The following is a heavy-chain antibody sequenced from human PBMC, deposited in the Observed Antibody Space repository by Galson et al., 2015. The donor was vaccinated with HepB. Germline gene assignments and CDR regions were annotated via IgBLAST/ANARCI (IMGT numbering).Heavy chain of an antibody. J-gene: IGHJ3*02. CDR2: IKQDGSEK. Sequence: SLRLSCAASGFTFTSYWMNWVRQAPGKGLEWVANIKQDGSEKYYVDSVKGRFTISRDNAKNSLYLQMNSLRAEDTAVYYCARDSLVVVAEGAFDIWGQGTMVTVSS. CDR1: GFTFTSYW. D-gene: IGHD2-15*01. CDR3: ARDSLVVVAEGAFDI. V-gene: IGHV3-7*01.